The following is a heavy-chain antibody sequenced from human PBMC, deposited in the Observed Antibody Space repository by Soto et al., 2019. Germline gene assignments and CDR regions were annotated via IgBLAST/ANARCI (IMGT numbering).Heavy chain of an antibody. CDR1: GYTFTRYT. CDR2: INPDNGNT. J-gene: IGHJ6*02. CDR3: ARPYYRVSHYYYGMDV. V-gene: IGHV1-3*01. D-gene: IGHD3-22*01. Sequence: ASVKVSCKASGYTFTRYTMNWVRQAPGQRLEWMGWINPDNGNTKSSQKFQDRVIITRDTSASTAYMDLSSLRSEDTAVYYCARPYYRVSHYYYGMDVWGQGXTVTVYS.